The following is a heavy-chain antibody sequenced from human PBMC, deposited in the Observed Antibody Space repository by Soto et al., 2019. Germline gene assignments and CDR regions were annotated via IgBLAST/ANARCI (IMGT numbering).Heavy chain of an antibody. CDR2: IHYSGST. D-gene: IGHD3-10*01. CDR1: GGSISTYY. CDR3: ARDYGSGSPFDY. J-gene: IGHJ4*02. V-gene: IGHV4-59*01. Sequence: WETLSLTCTVSGGSISTYYWSWIRQPPGKGLEWIGYIHYSGSTSYNSSLHGRVTISLDTSKNQFSLSLTSVTAADTAVYYCARDYGSGSPFDYWGQGTLVT.